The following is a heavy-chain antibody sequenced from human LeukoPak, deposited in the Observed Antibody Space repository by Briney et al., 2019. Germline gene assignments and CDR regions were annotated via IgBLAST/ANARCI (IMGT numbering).Heavy chain of an antibody. Sequence: PSETLSLTCTVSGGSISSYYWSWIRQPPGKGLEWIGYIYYSGSTNYNPSLKSRVTISVDTSKNQFSLNLRSVTAADTAVYYCARQPRLTVTSDFDYWGQGTLVTVSS. CDR1: GGSISSYY. J-gene: IGHJ4*02. V-gene: IGHV4-59*08. CDR3: ARQPRLTVTSDFDY. CDR2: IYYSGST. D-gene: IGHD4-17*01.